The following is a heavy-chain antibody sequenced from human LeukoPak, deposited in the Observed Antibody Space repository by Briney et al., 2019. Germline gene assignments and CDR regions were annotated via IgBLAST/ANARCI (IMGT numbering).Heavy chain of an antibody. Sequence: PGGSLRLSCAAPGFTFSSYGMHWVRQAPGKGREWVAVIWYGGSNKYYADSVKGRFTISRDNSKNTLYLQMNSLRAEDTAVYYCAKDGERWGSWGQGTLVTVSS. CDR1: GFTFSSYG. CDR2: IWYGGSNK. V-gene: IGHV3-33*06. D-gene: IGHD7-27*01. J-gene: IGHJ5*02. CDR3: AKDGERWGS.